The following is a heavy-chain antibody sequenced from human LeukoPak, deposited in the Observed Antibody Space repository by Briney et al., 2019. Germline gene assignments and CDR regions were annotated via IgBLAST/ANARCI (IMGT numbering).Heavy chain of an antibody. CDR3: ARAGIVNALDY. CDR1: GYTFSIYG. V-gene: IGHV3-33*01. CDR2: IWYDGSNT. Sequence: HSGMSLRLSFAASGYTFSIYGMNSVRQAPGKGLQWVAIIWYDGSNTCFAESVMGRFSISKDNFKNIVYLQMNSLKIEDTGVYYCARAGIVNALDYWGQGAQVTVSP. J-gene: IGHJ4*02. D-gene: IGHD2/OR15-2a*01.